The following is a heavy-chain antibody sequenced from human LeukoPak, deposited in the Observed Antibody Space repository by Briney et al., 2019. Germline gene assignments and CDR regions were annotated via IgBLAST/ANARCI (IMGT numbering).Heavy chain of an antibody. D-gene: IGHD1-20*01. CDR2: INAGNGNT. V-gene: IGHV1-3*01. J-gene: IGHJ4*02. CDR3: ARARITGTTWGFDY. CDR1: GYTFTSYA. Sequence: ASVKVSCKASGYTFTSYAMHWVRQAPGQRLEWMGWINAGNGNTIYSQKFQGRVTITRDTSASTAYMELSSLRSEDTAVYYCARARITGTTWGFDYWGQGTLVTVSS.